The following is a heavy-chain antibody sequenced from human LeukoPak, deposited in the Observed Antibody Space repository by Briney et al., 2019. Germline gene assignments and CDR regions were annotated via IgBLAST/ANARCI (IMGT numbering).Heavy chain of an antibody. V-gene: IGHV3-48*04. J-gene: IGHJ4*02. CDR2: ISHTGSTM. CDR3: ARDLGLQVVRGVIDY. Sequence: GGSLRLSCAASGFTFSSYSMNWVRQAPGKGLEWVSYISHTGSTMSYADSVKGRFTISRDNAKNSLYLQMNSLRAEDTAVYYCARDLGLQVVRGVIDYWGQGTLVTVSS. CDR1: GFTFSSYS. D-gene: IGHD3-10*01.